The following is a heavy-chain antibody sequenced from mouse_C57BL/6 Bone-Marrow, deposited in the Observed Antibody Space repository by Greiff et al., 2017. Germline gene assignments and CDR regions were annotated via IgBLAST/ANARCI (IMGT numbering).Heavy chain of an antibody. Sequence: VQLQQSGPVLVKPGASVKMSCKASGYTFTDYYMNWVKQSHGKSLEWIGVINPYNGGTSYNQKFKGKATLTVDKSSSTAYMELNSLTSEDSAVYYCGTYDYDVYFDYWGQGTTLTFSS. CDR2: INPYNGGT. CDR3: GTYDYDVYFDY. V-gene: IGHV1-19*01. D-gene: IGHD2-4*01. CDR1: GYTFTDYY. J-gene: IGHJ2*01.